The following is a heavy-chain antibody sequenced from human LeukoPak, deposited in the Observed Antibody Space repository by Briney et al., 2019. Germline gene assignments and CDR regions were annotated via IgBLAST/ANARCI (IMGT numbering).Heavy chain of an antibody. CDR3: ARGEEDVDTAMVTYYYYMDV. CDR2: IIPIFGTA. V-gene: IGHV1-69*13. D-gene: IGHD5-18*01. J-gene: IGHJ6*03. Sequence: GASVKVSCKASGYTFTGYWHWVRQAPGQGLEWMGGIIPIFGTANYAQKFQGRVTITADESTSTAYMELSSLRSEDTAVYYCARGEEDVDTAMVTYYYYMDVWGIGTTVTVSS. CDR1: GYTFTGY.